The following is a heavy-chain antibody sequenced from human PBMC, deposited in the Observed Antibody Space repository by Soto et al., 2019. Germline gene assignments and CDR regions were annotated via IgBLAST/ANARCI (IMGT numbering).Heavy chain of an antibody. Sequence: QVQLVQSGAEVKKPGASVKVSCKASGYTFTSYYMHWVRQAPGQGLEWMGIINPSVGSTVYAQNFRGRVTRTRDTSTSTVYMELSSLRSEDMAVYYCASEDHYGDYRNGLRYWGQGTLVTVSS. D-gene: IGHD4-17*01. V-gene: IGHV1-46*01. CDR3: ASEDHYGDYRNGLRY. J-gene: IGHJ4*02. CDR1: GYTFTSYY. CDR2: INPSVGST.